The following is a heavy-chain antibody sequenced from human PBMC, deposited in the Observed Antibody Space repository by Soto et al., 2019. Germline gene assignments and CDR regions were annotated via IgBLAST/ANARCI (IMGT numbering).Heavy chain of an antibody. J-gene: IGHJ5*01. CDR3: ASAGFILDTVDAILIGWFDS. CDR1: GFTFNNYA. Sequence: GGSLRLSCAASGFTFNNYAMSWVRQAPGKGLEWVSSISGSGGSAYYAGSVKGRFTISRDNSKNTQYLQMNSLRAEDTALYYCASAGFILDTVDAILIGWFDSWGQGTQVTVSS. D-gene: IGHD2-21*01. V-gene: IGHV3-23*01. CDR2: ISGSGGSA.